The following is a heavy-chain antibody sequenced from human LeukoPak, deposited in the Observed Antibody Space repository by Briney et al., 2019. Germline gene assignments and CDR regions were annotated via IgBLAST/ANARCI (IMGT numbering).Heavy chain of an antibody. CDR2: IYYSGST. Sequence: SETLSLTCTVSGGSISSSSYYWGWIRQPPGKGLEWIGSIYYSGSTYYNPSLKSRVTISVDTSKNQFSLKLSSVTAADTAVYYCARAGADFWSGYLDYWGQGTLVTVSS. V-gene: IGHV4-39*01. D-gene: IGHD3-3*01. J-gene: IGHJ4*02. CDR1: GGSISSSSYY. CDR3: ARAGADFWSGYLDY.